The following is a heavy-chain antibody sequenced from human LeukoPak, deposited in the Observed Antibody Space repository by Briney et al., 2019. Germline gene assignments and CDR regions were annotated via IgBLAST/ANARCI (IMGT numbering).Heavy chain of an antibody. Sequence: SETLSLTCTVSGGSISSYYWSWIRQPPGKGLEWIGYIYYSGSTNYNPSLKSRVTISVDTSKNQFSLKLSSVTAADTAVYYCARVLNYYDSSGDAFDIWGQGTMVTVSS. J-gene: IGHJ3*02. CDR2: IYYSGST. V-gene: IGHV4-59*01. CDR3: ARVLNYYDSSGDAFDI. D-gene: IGHD3-22*01. CDR1: GGSISSYY.